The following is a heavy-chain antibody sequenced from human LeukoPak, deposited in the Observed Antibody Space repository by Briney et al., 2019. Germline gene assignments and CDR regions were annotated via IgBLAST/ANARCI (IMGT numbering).Heavy chain of an antibody. CDR2: ITSDGGRT. V-gene: IGHV3-64*04. D-gene: IGHD3-22*01. CDR3: ATGDDTSGPDLYYFDF. Sequence: GGSLRLSCSASGFIFSNYAMHWVRQAPGKGLEYASGITSDGGRTDYADSLKGRFTISRDNSKNTLYVQMNSLRAEDTAVYYCATGDDTSGPDLYYFDFWGQGTLVTVSS. CDR1: GFIFSNYA. J-gene: IGHJ4*02.